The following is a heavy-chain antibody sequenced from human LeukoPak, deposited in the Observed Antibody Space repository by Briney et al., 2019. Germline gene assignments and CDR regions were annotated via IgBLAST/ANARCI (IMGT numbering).Heavy chain of an antibody. CDR2: INHSGST. CDR3: ARGTPPEYYDFWSGYFNWFDP. CDR1: GGSISSSSYY. D-gene: IGHD3-3*01. J-gene: IGHJ5*02. Sequence: SETLSLTCTVSGGSISSSSYYWGWIRQPPGKGLEWIGEINHSGSTNYNPSLKSRVTISVDTSKNQFSLKLSSVTAADTAVYYCARGTPPEYYDFWSGYFNWFDPWGQGTLVTVSS. V-gene: IGHV4-39*07.